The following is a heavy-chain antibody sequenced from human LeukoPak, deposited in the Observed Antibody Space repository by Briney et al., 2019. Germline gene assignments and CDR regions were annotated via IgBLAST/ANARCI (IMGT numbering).Heavy chain of an antibody. CDR3: GRWGHITIFGVLIVS. J-gene: IGHJ5*01. CDR1: GLIFSSLS. CDR2: ISYDGNDK. D-gene: IGHD3-3*01. V-gene: IGHV3-30*04. Sequence: GGSLRLSYAACGLIFSSLSTHWVSQAPGKGLEWVALISYDGNDKYVDSVRGRFTISRDNSKNTLDLEMNSLKAEDKAGDDLGRWGHITIFGVLIVSWVEGTLVTVSS.